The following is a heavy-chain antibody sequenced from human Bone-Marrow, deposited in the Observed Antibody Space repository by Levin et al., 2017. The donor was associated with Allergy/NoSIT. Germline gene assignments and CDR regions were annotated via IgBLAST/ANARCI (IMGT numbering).Heavy chain of an antibody. D-gene: IGHD6-19*01. CDR2: IDPSDAYT. V-gene: IGHV5-10-1*01. CDR1: GYSFTSYW. J-gene: IGHJ4*02. Sequence: GGSLRLSCKGSGYSFTSYWISWVRQMPGKGLEWMGRIDPSDAYTNYSPAFQGHVTISADTSINTAYLQCSSLKSSDTAMYYCARRLSSGWYSVDYWGQGTLVTVSS. CDR3: ARRLSSGWYSVDY.